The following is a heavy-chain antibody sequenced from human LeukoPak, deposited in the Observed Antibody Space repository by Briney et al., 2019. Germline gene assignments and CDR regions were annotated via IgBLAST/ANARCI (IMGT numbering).Heavy chain of an antibody. V-gene: IGHV4-38-2*02. CDR1: GYSISSGYY. CDR3: ARVMGVTIFLGFDP. D-gene: IGHD3-3*01. Sequence: KTPETLSLTCTVSGYSISSGYYWGWIRQPPGEGLEWIGSGYHIGSTYFNPSLRSRVTISVDTSKNQFSLKLSSVTAADTAVYYCARVMGVTIFLGFDPWGQGTLVTVSS. CDR2: GYHIGST. J-gene: IGHJ5*02.